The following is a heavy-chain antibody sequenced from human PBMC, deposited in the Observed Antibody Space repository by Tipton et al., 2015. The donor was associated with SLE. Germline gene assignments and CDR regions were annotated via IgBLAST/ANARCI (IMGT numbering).Heavy chain of an antibody. V-gene: IGHV4-59*01. D-gene: IGHD2-8*01. CDR2: IYSSGST. CDR3: ARDPSGYYSTSPYL. CDR1: GGSITHYY. J-gene: IGHJ5*02. Sequence: TLSLTCIVSGGSITHYYLSWFRQPPGKGLEWIGYIYSSGSTDYNPSREGRVTISVDSSKTQSSLRLTSVSAADTAVYYCARDPSGYYSTSPYLWGQGTLVTVSS.